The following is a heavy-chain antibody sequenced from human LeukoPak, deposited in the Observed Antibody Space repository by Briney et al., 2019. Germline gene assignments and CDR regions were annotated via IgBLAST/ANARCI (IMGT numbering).Heavy chain of an antibody. V-gene: IGHV3-74*03. D-gene: IGHD4-23*01. Sequence: GGSLRLSCAASGFTFSSYWMYWVRQAPGKGLVWVSGTNTDGSSTMYADSVKGRFTIASDNAKNTLYLQMNSLRAEDTAVYYCYGANAEHWGQGTLVTVSS. CDR1: GFTFSSYW. J-gene: IGHJ1*01. CDR3: YGANAEH. CDR2: TNTDGSST.